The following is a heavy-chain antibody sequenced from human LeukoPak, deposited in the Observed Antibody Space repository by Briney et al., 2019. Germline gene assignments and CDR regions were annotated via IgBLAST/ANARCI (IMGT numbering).Heavy chain of an antibody. D-gene: IGHD6-6*01. V-gene: IGHV3-21*01. CDR1: GFTFNDYR. CDR2: IDGTSTNI. Sequence: GGSLRLSCAASGFTFNDYRINWVRQAPGKGLEWVSSIDGTSTNIYYADSVKGRFTISRDNAKNSVYLQMNSLRVEDTAVYYCARDDPSMIAALHYWGQGTLVTVSS. J-gene: IGHJ4*02. CDR3: ARDDPSMIAALHY.